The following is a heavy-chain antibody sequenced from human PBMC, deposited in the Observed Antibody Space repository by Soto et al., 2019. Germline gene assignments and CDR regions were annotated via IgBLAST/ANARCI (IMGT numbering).Heavy chain of an antibody. D-gene: IGHD5-18*01. CDR2: IYYSGST. V-gene: IGHV4-39*01. Sequence: QLQLQESGPGLVKPSETLSLTCTVSGGSISSSSYYWGWIRQPPGKGLEWIGSIYYSGSTYYNPSLKSRVTISVDTSKNQFSLKLSSVTAADTAVYYCARSPAMVYYFDYWGQGTLVTVSS. CDR3: ARSPAMVYYFDY. J-gene: IGHJ4*02. CDR1: GGSISSSSYY.